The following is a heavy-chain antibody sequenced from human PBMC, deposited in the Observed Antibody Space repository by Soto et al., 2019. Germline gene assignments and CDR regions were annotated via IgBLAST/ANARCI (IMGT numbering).Heavy chain of an antibody. CDR2: IYYSGST. Sequence: SETLSLTCTVSGGSISSSSYYWGWIRQPPGKGLEWIGSIYYSGSTYYNPSLKSRVTISVDTSKNQFSLKLSSVTAADTAVYYCARLRNYDVSYWGQGTLVTVSS. V-gene: IGHV4-39*01. D-gene: IGHD3-3*01. J-gene: IGHJ4*02. CDR3: ARLRNYDVSY. CDR1: GGSISSSSYY.